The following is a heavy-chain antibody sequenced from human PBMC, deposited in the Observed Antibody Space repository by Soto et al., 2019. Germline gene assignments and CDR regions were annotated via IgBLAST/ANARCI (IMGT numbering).Heavy chain of an antibody. CDR2: ISYDGSDK. J-gene: IGHJ4*02. CDR3: AKGQYGDYGLGDDY. Sequence: QVQLVESGGGVVQPGRSLRLSCAASGFTFSTYGMHWVRQAPGKGLEWVAVISYDGSDKHYADSVKGRFTISRDNSKNTLYLQMNSLRAEDTAVYCCAKGQYGDYGLGDDYWGQGTLVTVSS. V-gene: IGHV3-30*18. D-gene: IGHD4-17*01. CDR1: GFTFSTYG.